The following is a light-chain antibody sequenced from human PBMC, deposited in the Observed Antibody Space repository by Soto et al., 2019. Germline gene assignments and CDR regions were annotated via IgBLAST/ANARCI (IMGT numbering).Light chain of an antibody. CDR2: GAS. CDR3: QQYGSSPPWT. V-gene: IGKV3-20*01. Sequence: EIVLTQSPGTQSLSPGERATLSCRASQSVSRSYLAWYQQKPGQAPRLLIYGASSRATGIPDRFSGSGSGTDFTLTISRLEPEDFAVYYCQQYGSSPPWTFGQGTKVEIK. CDR1: QSVSRSY. J-gene: IGKJ1*01.